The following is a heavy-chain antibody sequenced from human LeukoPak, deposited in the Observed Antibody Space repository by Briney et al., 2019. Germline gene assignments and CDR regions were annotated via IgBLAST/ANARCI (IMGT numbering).Heavy chain of an antibody. Sequence: GGSLLLSCAASGFTFSSSTMNWVRQAPGKGLEWVSSISSSSSYIYYADSVKGRLTISRDNAKNSLYLQMNSLRAEDTAVYYCARDPTPRYCSGGSCYTHYGMDVWGQGTTVTVSS. J-gene: IGHJ6*02. CDR3: ARDPTPRYCSGGSCYTHYGMDV. CDR1: GFTFSSST. CDR2: ISSSSSYI. V-gene: IGHV3-21*01. D-gene: IGHD2-15*01.